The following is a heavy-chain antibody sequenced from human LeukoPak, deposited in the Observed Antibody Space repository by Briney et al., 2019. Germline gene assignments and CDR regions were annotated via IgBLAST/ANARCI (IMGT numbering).Heavy chain of an antibody. D-gene: IGHD3-10*01. CDR3: ARAADGFGESPFDY. J-gene: IGHJ4*02. CDR2: ISYDGSNK. V-gene: IGHV3-30*04. Sequence: GRSLRLSCAASGFTFSSYAMHWVRQAPGKGLEWGAVISYDGSNKYYADSVKGRFTISRDNSKNTLYLQMNSLRAEDTAVYYCARAADGFGESPFDYWGQGTLVTVSS. CDR1: GFTFSSYA.